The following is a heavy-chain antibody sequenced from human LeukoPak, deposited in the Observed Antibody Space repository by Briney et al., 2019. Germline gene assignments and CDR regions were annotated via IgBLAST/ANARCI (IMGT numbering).Heavy chain of an antibody. CDR3: ARGDSSGYYPFDY. CDR2: INPNNGGT. D-gene: IGHD3-22*01. V-gene: IGHV1-2*06. Sequence: GASVKVSCKASGYTFTGYYIHWVRQAPGQGLEWMGRINPNNGGTNYAQKFQGRVTMTRDTSISTAYMELSRLRSDDTAVYYCARGDSSGYYPFDYWGQGTLVTVSS. J-gene: IGHJ4*02. CDR1: GYTFTGYY.